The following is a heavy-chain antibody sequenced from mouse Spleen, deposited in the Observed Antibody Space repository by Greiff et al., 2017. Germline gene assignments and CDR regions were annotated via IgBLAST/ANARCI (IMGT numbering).Heavy chain of an antibody. CDR1: GFNIKDTY. J-gene: IGHJ3*01. D-gene: IGHD1-1*01. V-gene: IGHV14-3*02. Sequence: EVQLQQSGAELVKPGASVKLSCTASGFNIKDTYMHWVKQRPEPGLEWIGRIDPANGNTKYDPKFQGKATITADTSSNTAYLQLSSLTSEDTAVYYCARDYGRAWFAYWGQGTLVTVSA. CDR3: ARDYGRAWFAY. CDR2: IDPANGNT.